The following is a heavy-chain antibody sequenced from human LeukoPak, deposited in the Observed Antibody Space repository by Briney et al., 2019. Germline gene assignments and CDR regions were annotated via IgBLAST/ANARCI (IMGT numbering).Heavy chain of an antibody. Sequence: SETLSLTCTVSGGSISSYYWSWIRQPPGKGLEWIGYIYYSGSTNYNPSLKSRVTISVDTSKNQFSLKLSSVTAADTAVYFCARRAYSSRWYYFDYWGQGTLVTVSS. CDR2: IYYSGST. J-gene: IGHJ4*02. CDR3: ARRAYSSRWYYFDY. V-gene: IGHV4-59*08. CDR1: GGSISSYY. D-gene: IGHD2-2*01.